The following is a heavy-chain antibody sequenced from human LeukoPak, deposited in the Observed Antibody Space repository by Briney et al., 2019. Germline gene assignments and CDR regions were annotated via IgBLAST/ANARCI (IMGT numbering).Heavy chain of an antibody. J-gene: IGHJ6*02. V-gene: IGHV4-34*01. D-gene: IGHD3-10*01. Sequence: SETLSLTCAVYGGSFSGYYWSWIRQPPGKGLEWIGEINHSGSTNYNPSLKSRVTISVDTSKNQFSLKLSSVTAADTAVYYCARDRGVSYGKGVWGQGTTVTGSS. CDR3: ARDRGVSYGKGV. CDR1: GGSFSGYY. CDR2: INHSGST.